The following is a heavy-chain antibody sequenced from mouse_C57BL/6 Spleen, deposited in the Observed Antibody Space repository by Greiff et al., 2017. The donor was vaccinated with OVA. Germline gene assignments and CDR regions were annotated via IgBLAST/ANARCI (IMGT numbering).Heavy chain of an antibody. CDR1: GYAFTNYL. D-gene: IGHD3-2*02. Sequence: VQLQQSGAELVRPGTSVKVSCKASGYAFTNYLIEWVKQRPGQGLEWIGVIYPGNGGTNYNEKFKGKATLTADKSSSTAYMQLSSLTSEDSAVFVCASERGQRRPGFAYWGQGTLVTVSA. V-gene: IGHV1-54*01. J-gene: IGHJ3*01. CDR3: ASERGQRRPGFAY. CDR2: IYPGNGGT.